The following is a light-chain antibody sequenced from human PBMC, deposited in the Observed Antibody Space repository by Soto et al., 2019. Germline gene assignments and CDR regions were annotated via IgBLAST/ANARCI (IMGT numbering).Light chain of an antibody. V-gene: IGKV1-5*01. CDR1: QSISSW. J-gene: IGKJ1*01. CDR2: DAS. Sequence: DIQMTQSPSTLSASVGDRVTITCRASQSISSWLAWYQQKPGKAPKLLIYDASTLESGAPSRFSGIGSGTELTLTINSLQPDDFASYYCQQYNSYPWTFGQGTRWIS. CDR3: QQYNSYPWT.